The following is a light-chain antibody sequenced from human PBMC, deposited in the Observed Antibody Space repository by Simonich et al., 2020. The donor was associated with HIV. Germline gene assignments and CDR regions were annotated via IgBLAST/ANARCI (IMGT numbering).Light chain of an antibody. J-gene: IGLJ3*02. CDR1: SSDVGGYTY. CDR2: EVT. Sequence: QSALTQPASVSGSPGQSITISCTGTSSDVGGYTYVPWYQQHPGKAPKLMIYEVTKRPSGVPDLFSGSKSGNTASLTVSGLQAEDEADYYCSSYAGSNNWVFGGGTKLTVL. CDR3: SSYAGSNNWV. V-gene: IGLV2-8*01.